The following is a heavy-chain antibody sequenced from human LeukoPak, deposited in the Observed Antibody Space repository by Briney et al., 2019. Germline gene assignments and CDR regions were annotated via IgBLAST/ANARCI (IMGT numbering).Heavy chain of an antibody. CDR3: ARDTQYLGDYYYYYMDV. D-gene: IGHD2-2*01. V-gene: IGHV4-39*02. CDR2: IYYSGST. Sequence: PSETLSLTCTVSGGSISSSSYYWGWIRQPPGKGLEWIGSIYYSGSTYYNPSLKSRVTISVDTSKNQFSLKLSSVTAADTAVYYCARDTQYLGDYYYYYMDVWGKGTTVTVSS. CDR1: GGSISSSSYY. J-gene: IGHJ6*03.